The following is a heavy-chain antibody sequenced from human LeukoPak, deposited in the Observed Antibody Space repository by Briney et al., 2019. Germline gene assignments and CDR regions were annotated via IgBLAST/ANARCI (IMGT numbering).Heavy chain of an antibody. CDR3: ARYTFRAVDI. CDR2: IYAGGDT. D-gene: IGHD3-16*01. V-gene: IGHV3-53*01. CDR1: GFTFSDYY. J-gene: IGHJ3*02. Sequence: GGSLRLSCAASGFTFSDYYMSWIRQAPGKGLEWVSNIYAGGDTHYADSVRGRFTISRDNSNNTLYLQMNSLRAEDTAVYYCARYTFRAVDIWGQGTMVTVSS.